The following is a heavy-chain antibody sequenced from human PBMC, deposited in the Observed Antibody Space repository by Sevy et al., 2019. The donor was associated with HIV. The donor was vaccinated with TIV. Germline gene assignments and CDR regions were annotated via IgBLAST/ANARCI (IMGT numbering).Heavy chain of an antibody. CDR2: IYYNGNT. V-gene: IGHV4-59*08. J-gene: IGHJ5*02. CDR1: GGSITSLY. CDR3: ARHKGYCSSTSCYINWFDP. Sequence: SETLSLTCTVSGGSITSLYWGWIRQPPGKGLEWIANIYYNGNTNYNPSLKSRVTISLDTSKNQFSLRLSSVTAADTAVYYCARHKGYCSSTSCYINWFDPWGQGTLVTVSS. D-gene: IGHD2-2*02.